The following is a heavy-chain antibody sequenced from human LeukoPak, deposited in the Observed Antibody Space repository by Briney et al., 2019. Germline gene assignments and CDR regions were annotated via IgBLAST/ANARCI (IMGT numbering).Heavy chain of an antibody. V-gene: IGHV1-18*01. CDR3: ARWASSRTSCFTYSCWYMDV. CDR2: ISANTGNR. J-gene: IGHJ6*03. Sequence: ASVKVSCKASGYTFINFGVAWVRQAPGQGLEWMGWISANTGNRNYAQKFQDRVTMTTDTSPTTAYMELRSLRSDDTAVYYCARWASSRTSCFTYSCWYMDVWGEGTTVTASS. CDR1: GYTFINFG. D-gene: IGHD2-2*02.